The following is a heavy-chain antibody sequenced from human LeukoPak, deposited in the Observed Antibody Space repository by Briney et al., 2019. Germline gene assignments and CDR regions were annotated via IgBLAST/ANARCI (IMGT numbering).Heavy chain of an antibody. D-gene: IGHD2-2*02. CDR3: AKSGCSSTSCYKYMDV. Sequence: GGSLRLSCAASGFTFSSYSMNWVRQAPGMGLEWVSSISSSSSYIYYADSVKGRFTISRDNAKNSLYLQMNGLRAEDTAVYYCAKSGCSSTSCYKYMDVWGKGTTVTVSS. CDR2: ISSSSSYI. V-gene: IGHV3-21*01. CDR1: GFTFSSYS. J-gene: IGHJ6*03.